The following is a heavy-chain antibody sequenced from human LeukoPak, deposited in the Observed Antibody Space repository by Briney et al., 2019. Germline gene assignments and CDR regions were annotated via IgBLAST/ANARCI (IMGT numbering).Heavy chain of an antibody. J-gene: IGHJ4*02. CDR3: ASLRASNFDY. CDR1: GYTFTSFD. Sequence: GASVKVSCKASGYTFTSFDFNWVRQAPGQGLEWMGGIIPIFGTANYAQKFQGRVTITADESTSTAYMELSSLRSEDTAVYYCASLRASNFDYWGQGTLVTVSS. CDR2: IIPIFGTA. V-gene: IGHV1-69*13.